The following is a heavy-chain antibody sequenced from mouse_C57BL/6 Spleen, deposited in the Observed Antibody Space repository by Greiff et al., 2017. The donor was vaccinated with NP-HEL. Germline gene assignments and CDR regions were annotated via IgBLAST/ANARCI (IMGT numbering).Heavy chain of an antibody. CDR1: GYTFTSYG. V-gene: IGHV1-81*01. CDR2: IYPRSGNT. Sequence: QVQLKESGAELARPGASVKLSCKASGYTFTSYGISWVKQRTGQGLEWIGEIYPRSGNTYYNEKFKGKATLTADKSSSTAYMELRSLTSEDSAVYFCARMDYYGSRSYAMDYWGQGTSVTASS. CDR3: ARMDYYGSRSYAMDY. J-gene: IGHJ4*01. D-gene: IGHD1-1*01.